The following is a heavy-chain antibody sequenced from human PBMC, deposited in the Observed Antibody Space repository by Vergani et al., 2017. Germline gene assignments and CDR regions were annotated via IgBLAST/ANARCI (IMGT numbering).Heavy chain of an antibody. CDR2: INHSGST. CDR3: ARAGTTPTYAFDI. CDR1: GGSFSGYY. J-gene: IGHJ3*02. Sequence: QVQLQQWGAGLLKPSETLSLTCAVYGGSFSGYYWSWIRQPPGKGLEWIGEINHSGSTNYNPSLKSRVTISVDTSKNQFSLKLSSVTAADTAVYYCARAGTTPTYAFDIWGQGTMVTVSS. V-gene: IGHV4-34*01. D-gene: IGHD1-7*01.